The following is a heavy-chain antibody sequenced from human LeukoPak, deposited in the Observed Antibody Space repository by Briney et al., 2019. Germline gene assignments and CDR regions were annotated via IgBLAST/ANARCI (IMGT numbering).Heavy chain of an antibody. CDR1: GFTFCSYA. Sequence: PGGSLRLSXAASGFTFCSYAMSWVRQPPGKGLEWLSAISGSGGSTYYADSVKGRFTISRDNSKNTLYLQMNSLRAEDTAVYYCAKGSGEVVIADEDYWGQGTLVTVSS. CDR3: AKGSGEVVIADEDY. V-gene: IGHV3-23*01. CDR2: ISGSGGST. D-gene: IGHD2-21*01. J-gene: IGHJ4*02.